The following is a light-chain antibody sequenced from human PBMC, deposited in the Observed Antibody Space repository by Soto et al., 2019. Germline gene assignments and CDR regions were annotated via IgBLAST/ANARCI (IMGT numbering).Light chain of an antibody. CDR1: QDIRND. J-gene: IGKJ1*01. Sequence: GDRVTISCRASQDIRNDLXXYXXKXGXXXKXXXYAASSLESGVPSRFSGSGYGTEFSLTISSLQPEDFATYYCQQSYSTPRTFGQGNKVDIK. CDR2: AAS. CDR3: QQSYSTPRT. V-gene: IGKV1-17*01.